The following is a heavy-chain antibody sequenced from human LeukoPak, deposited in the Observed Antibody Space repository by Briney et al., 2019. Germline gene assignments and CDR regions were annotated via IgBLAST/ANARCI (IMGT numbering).Heavy chain of an antibody. CDR1: GFTFSSYG. Sequence: PGGSLRLSCAASGFTFSSYGMHWLRQAPGKGLEGVAVIWYDGSNKYYAHSVKGRFTISRDNSKNTLYLQMNSLRAEDTAVYYCAREDIVVVPAATTFDYWGQGTLVTVSS. D-gene: IGHD2-2*01. CDR3: AREDIVVVPAATTFDY. V-gene: IGHV3-33*01. CDR2: IWYDGSNK. J-gene: IGHJ4*02.